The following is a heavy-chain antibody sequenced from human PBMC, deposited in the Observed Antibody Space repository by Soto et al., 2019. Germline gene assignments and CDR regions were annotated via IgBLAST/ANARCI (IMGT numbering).Heavy chain of an antibody. Sequence: SETLSLTCSVSGGSVNSRGFYWSWIRQPPGKGLEWIGYIYYSGSTNYNPSLKSRVTISVDTSKNQFSLKLSSVTAADTAVYYCARAFKSLQNNWFDPWGQGTLVTVSS. V-gene: IGHV4-61*08. J-gene: IGHJ5*02. CDR2: IYYSGST. D-gene: IGHD5-12*01. CDR3: ARAFKSLQNNWFDP. CDR1: GGSVNSRGFY.